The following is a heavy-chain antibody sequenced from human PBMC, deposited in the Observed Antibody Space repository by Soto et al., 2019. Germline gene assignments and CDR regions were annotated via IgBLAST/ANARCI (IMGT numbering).Heavy chain of an antibody. J-gene: IGHJ4*02. CDR2: ISGSGGST. CDR1: GFTFSSYA. CDR3: AKDVYFDSYYFDQ. Sequence: GGSLRLSCAASGFTFSSYAMSWVRQAPGKGLEWVSAISGSGGSTYYADSVKGRFTISRDNSKNTLYLQMNSLRPEDTAVYFCAKDVYFDSYYFDQWGQGTRVTVSS. V-gene: IGHV3-23*01. D-gene: IGHD3-9*01.